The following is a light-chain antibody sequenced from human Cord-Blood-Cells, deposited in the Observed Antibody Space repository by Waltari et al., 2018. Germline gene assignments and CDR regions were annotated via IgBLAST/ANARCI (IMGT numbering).Light chain of an antibody. J-gene: IGKJ2*01. CDR2: LGS. CDR3: MQALQTPLYT. CDR1: QSLLHSNGYNY. Sequence: LPVTPGAPASISCRSSQSLLHSNGYNYLDWYLQKPGQSPQLLIYLGSNRASGVPDRFSGSGSGTDFTLKISRVEAEDVGVYYCMQALQTPLYTFGQGTKLEIK. V-gene: IGKV2-28*01.